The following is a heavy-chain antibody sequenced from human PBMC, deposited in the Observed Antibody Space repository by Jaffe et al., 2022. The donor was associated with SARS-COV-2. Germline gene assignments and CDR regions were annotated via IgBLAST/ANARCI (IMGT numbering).Heavy chain of an antibody. CDR1: GGSISSYY. V-gene: IGHV4-59*08. Sequence: QVQLQESGPGLVKPSETLSLTCTVSGGSISSYYWSWIRQPPGKGLEWIGYIYYSGSTNYNPSLKSRVTISVDTSKNQFSLKLSSVTAADTAVYYCARHPPFGYSYGPFDYWGQGTLVTVSS. CDR2: IYYSGST. D-gene: IGHD5-18*01. J-gene: IGHJ4*02. CDR3: ARHPPFGYSYGPFDY.